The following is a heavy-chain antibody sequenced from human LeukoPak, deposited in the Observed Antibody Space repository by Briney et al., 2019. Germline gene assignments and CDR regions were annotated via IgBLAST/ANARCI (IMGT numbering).Heavy chain of an antibody. CDR3: ASYDSSGLYYFDY. J-gene: IGHJ4*02. Sequence: SVKVSCKAFGGTFSSYAISWVRQAPGQGLEWMGRIIPILGIANYAQKFQGRVTITADKSTSTAYTELSSLRSEDTAVYYCASYDSSGLYYFDYWGQGTLVTVSS. V-gene: IGHV1-69*04. D-gene: IGHD3-22*01. CDR1: GGTFSSYA. CDR2: IIPILGIA.